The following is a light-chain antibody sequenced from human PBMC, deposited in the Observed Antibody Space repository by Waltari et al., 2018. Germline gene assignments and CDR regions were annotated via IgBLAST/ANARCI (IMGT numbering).Light chain of an antibody. CDR3: QQRYSTPMYT. J-gene: IGKJ2*01. V-gene: IGKV1-39*01. CDR2: AAC. Sequence: DIQMTQSPSSLSASVGDRVTITCRASQSISSYLNWYQQKPGNAPKLLIYAACSLQSGVPSRFSGSGSGTDFTLTISSLQPEDFATYYCQQRYSTPMYTFGQGTKLEIK. CDR1: QSISSY.